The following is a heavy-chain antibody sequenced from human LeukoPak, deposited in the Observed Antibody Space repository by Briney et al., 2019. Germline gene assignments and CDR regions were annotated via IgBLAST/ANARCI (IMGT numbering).Heavy chain of an antibody. CDR1: DGSMTSYY. J-gene: IGHJ4*02. Sequence: SETLSLTYTVSDGSMTSYYWSWIRQPPGKGLEWIGYIFHNGDTNYSPSLRSRLTLSVDTSKNQFSLKLSSVTAADTAVYYCARDIPSGYHDYWGQGTLVTVSS. CDR3: ARDIPSGYHDY. CDR2: IFHNGDT. V-gene: IGHV4-59*12. D-gene: IGHD3-3*01.